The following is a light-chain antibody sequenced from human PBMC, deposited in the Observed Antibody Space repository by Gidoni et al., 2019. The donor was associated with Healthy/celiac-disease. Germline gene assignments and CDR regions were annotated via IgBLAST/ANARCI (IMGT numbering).Light chain of an antibody. CDR3: SSYTSSSLYV. J-gene: IGLJ1*01. Sequence: QSALTQPDSVSGSPGPSITISCTGTSSDVGGYNYVSWYQQHPGKAPKLMIYEVSNRPSGVSNRFSGSKSGNTASLTISGLQAEDEADYYCSSYTSSSLYVFGTGTKVTVL. V-gene: IGLV2-14*01. CDR2: EVS. CDR1: SSDVGGYNY.